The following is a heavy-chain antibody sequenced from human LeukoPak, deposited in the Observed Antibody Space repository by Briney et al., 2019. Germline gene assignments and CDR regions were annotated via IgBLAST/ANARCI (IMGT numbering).Heavy chain of an antibody. Sequence: ASVKVSCKASGYTFTDYYIHWVRQAPGQGLEWMGRINPNSGGTNYAQKFPGRVTMTRDTSISTAYMELSSLRSDDTAVYYCARPTLAATGDFDYWGQGTLVTVSS. CDR2: INPNSGGT. V-gene: IGHV1-2*06. CDR3: ARPTLAATGDFDY. D-gene: IGHD6-13*01. J-gene: IGHJ4*02. CDR1: GYTFTDYY.